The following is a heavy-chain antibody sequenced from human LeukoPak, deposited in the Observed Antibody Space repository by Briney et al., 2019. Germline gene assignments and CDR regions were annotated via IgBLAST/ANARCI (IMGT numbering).Heavy chain of an antibody. CDR2: ISAYNGNT. CDR1: CYTFTSYG. D-gene: IGHD6-19*01. Sequence: ASVKVSCKASCYTFTSYGISGVRQAPGQGLEWMGWISAYNGNTNYAQKLQGRVTMTTDTSTSTAYMELRSLRSDDTAVYYCARDLSRGGSGWYDWGQGTLVTVSS. V-gene: IGHV1-18*01. CDR3: ARDLSRGGSGWYD. J-gene: IGHJ4*02.